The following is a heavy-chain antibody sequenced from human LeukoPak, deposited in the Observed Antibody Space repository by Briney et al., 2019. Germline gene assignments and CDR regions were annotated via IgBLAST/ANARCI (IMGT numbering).Heavy chain of an antibody. CDR1: GFTFSSYA. J-gene: IGHJ4*02. Sequence: GGSLRLPCAASGFTFSSYAMSWVRQAPGKGLEWVSAISGSGGSTYYADSVKGRFTISRDNSKNTLYLQMNSLRAEDTAVYYCAKYYDILTGYLYPDYWGQGTLVTVSS. D-gene: IGHD3-9*01. CDR2: ISGSGGST. V-gene: IGHV3-23*01. CDR3: AKYYDILTGYLYPDY.